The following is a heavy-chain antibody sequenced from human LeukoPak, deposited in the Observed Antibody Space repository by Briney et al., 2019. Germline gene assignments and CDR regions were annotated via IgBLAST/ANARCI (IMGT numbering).Heavy chain of an antibody. V-gene: IGHV4-59*01. D-gene: IGHD2-21*02. CDR1: GGSISSFY. CDR2: IFYSGST. CDR3: ARGVVTAPQTFDY. Sequence: PSETLSLTCTVSGGSISSFYRSWIRQPPGKGLEWIGYIFYSGSTNYNPSLKSRVTISVDTSKNQFSLKLSSVTAADTAVYYCARGVVTAPQTFDYWGQGTLVTVSS. J-gene: IGHJ4*02.